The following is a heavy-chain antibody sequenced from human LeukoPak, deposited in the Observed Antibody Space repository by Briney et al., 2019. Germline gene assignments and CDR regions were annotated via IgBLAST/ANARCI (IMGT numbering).Heavy chain of an antibody. V-gene: IGHV4-59*01. CDR2: IYYSGST. D-gene: IGHD3-3*01. Sequence: SETLSLTCTVSGGSISSYYWSWIRQPPGKGLEWIGYIYYSGSTNYNPSLKSRVTISVDTSKDQFSLKLSSVTAADTAVYYCARMYYDFWSGYHSTNWFDPWGQGTLVTVSS. CDR3: ARMYYDFWSGYHSTNWFDP. CDR1: GGSISSYY. J-gene: IGHJ5*02.